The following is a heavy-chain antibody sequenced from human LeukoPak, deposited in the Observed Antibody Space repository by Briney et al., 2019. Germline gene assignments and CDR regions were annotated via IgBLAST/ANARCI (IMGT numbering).Heavy chain of an antibody. J-gene: IGHJ6*03. CDR1: GDSISSGDYY. Sequence: SQTLSLTCTVSGDSISSGDYYWSWIRQPAGKGLEWIGRISSSGSTNYNPSLKSRVTMSVDTSKNQFSLKLSSVTAADTAFYYCARVSYYYYYMDVWGKGTTVTISS. CDR2: ISSSGST. V-gene: IGHV4-61*02. CDR3: ARVSYYYYYMDV.